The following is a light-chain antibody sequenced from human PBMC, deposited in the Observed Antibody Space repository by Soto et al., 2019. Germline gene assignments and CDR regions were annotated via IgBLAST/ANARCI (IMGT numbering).Light chain of an antibody. J-gene: IGKJ1*01. Sequence: DFQMTQSPSTLSASVGDRVTITCRASQNINRWLAWYQQKPGKAPKLLIYTASRLEGGVPSRFSGSGSGTEITLTISGLQPDDFATYYCQQYNSYPWTFGQGTKVEIK. CDR1: QNINRW. V-gene: IGKV1-5*03. CDR3: QQYNSYPWT. CDR2: TAS.